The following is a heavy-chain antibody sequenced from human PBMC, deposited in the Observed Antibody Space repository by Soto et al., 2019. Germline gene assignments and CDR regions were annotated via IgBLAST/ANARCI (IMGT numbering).Heavy chain of an antibody. J-gene: IGHJ3*02. D-gene: IGHD4-17*01. CDR2: IWYDGSNK. V-gene: IGHV3-33*01. CDR3: ARFYGDYYAFDI. CDR1: GFTFSSYG. Sequence: GGSLRLSCAASGFTFSSYGMHWVRQAPGKGLEWVAVIWYDGSNKYYADSVKGRFTISRDNSKNTLYLQMISLRAEDTAVYYCARFYGDYYAFDIWGQGTMVTVSS.